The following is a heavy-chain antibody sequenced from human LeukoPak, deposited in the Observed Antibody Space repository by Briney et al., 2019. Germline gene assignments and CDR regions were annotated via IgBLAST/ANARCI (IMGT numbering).Heavy chain of an antibody. CDR3: AKASFSYCSAGSCYGFDY. J-gene: IGHJ4*02. CDR2: ISYDGSNK. Sequence: GGSLRLSCAASGFTFSGNGMNWVRQTPGKGLEWVAVISYDGSNKYYADSVKGRFTISRDNSKNALSLQMNSLRAEDTAVYYCAKASFSYCSAGSCYGFDYWGQGTLVTISS. D-gene: IGHD2-15*01. CDR1: GFTFSGNG. V-gene: IGHV3-30*18.